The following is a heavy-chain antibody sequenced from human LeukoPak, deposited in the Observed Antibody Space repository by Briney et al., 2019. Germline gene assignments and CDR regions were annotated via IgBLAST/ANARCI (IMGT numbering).Heavy chain of an antibody. J-gene: IGHJ4*02. V-gene: IGHV1-46*01. Sequence: ASVKVSCKASGYSFTSYYMHWVRQAPGQGLEWMGIINPSGGSTSYAQKFQGRVTMTRDMSTSTVYMELSSLRSEDTAVYYCARDPPYCSSTSCPLDYWGQGTLVTVSS. CDR1: GYSFTSYY. CDR3: ARDPPYCSSTSCPLDY. D-gene: IGHD2-2*01. CDR2: INPSGGST.